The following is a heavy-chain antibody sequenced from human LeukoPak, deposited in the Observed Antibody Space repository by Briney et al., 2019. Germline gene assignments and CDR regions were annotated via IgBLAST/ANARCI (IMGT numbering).Heavy chain of an antibody. V-gene: IGHV3-23*01. J-gene: IGHJ4*02. CDR2: ISGSGGST. CDR3: ARIHEGEGMFDY. Sequence: GGSLRLSCAASGFTFSSYAMSWVRQAPGKGLEWVSAISGSGGSTYYADSVKGRFTISRDNSKNTLYLQMNSLRAEDTAVYYCARIHEGEGMFDYWGQGTLVTVSS. CDR1: GFTFSSYA.